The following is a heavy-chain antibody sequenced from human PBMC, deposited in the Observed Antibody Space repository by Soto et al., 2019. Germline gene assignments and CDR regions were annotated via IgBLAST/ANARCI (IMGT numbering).Heavy chain of an antibody. CDR2: ISYDGSNK. Sequence: QVQLVESGGGVVQPGRSLRLSCAASGFTLSSYAMHWVRQAPGKGLEWVAVISYDGSNKYYADSVKGRFTISRDNSKNTLYLQMNSLRAEDTAVYYCARAGCDGGRCYTLVGLRYGMDVWGQGTTVTVS. CDR3: ARAGCDGGRCYTLVGLRYGMDV. CDR1: GFTLSSYA. D-gene: IGHD2-15*01. J-gene: IGHJ6*02. V-gene: IGHV3-30-3*01.